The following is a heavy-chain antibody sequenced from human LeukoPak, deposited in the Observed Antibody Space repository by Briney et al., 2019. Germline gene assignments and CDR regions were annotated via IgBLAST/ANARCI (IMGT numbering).Heavy chain of an antibody. Sequence: SQTLSLTCTVSGGSISSGDYYWNWIRQPPGKGLEWIGYIYYSGSTFYNPSLKSRVTISVDTSKNQFSLKLSSVTAADTAVYYCASAMVRGVADWGQGALVTVSS. CDR2: IYYSGST. D-gene: IGHD3-10*01. CDR3: ASAMVRGVAD. V-gene: IGHV4-30-4*01. J-gene: IGHJ4*02. CDR1: GGSISSGDYY.